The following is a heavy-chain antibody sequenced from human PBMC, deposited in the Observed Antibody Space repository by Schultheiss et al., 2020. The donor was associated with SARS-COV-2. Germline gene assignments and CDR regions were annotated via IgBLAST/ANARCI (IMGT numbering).Heavy chain of an antibody. CDR1: GGSIIPYF. CDR3: ARYGPYSFES. D-gene: IGHD4-17*01. CDR2: IYTSGST. J-gene: IGHJ4*01. Sequence: SETLSLTCTVSGGSIIPYFWSWIRQPPGKGLEWIGRIYTSGSTYYNPSLKSRVTISVDTSKNQFSLKLTSVTAADTAVYYCARYGPYSFESWGHGTLVTVSS. V-gene: IGHV4-4*08.